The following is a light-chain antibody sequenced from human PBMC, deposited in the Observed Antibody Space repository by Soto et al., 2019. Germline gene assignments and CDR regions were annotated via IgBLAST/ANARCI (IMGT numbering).Light chain of an antibody. CDR2: SAS. CDR3: QQYDSSPRT. CDR1: HAVSSSY. Sequence: ELVLTQSPGTLSLSPGERATLSCRVGHAVSSSYLAWYQQKPGQAPRLLIYSASSRATGVPTRFGGSGSGADYTLTISRLEPEDSAVYYCQQYDSSPRTFGQGTKVDIK. J-gene: IGKJ1*01. V-gene: IGKV3-20*01.